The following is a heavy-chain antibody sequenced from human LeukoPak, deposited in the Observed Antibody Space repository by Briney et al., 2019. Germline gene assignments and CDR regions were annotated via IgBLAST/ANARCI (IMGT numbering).Heavy chain of an antibody. J-gene: IGHJ3*02. CDR1: GFTVSSNY. D-gene: IGHD6-19*01. Sequence: PGGSLRLSCAASGFTVSSNYMSWVRQAPGKGLEWVSAISGSGGSTYYADSVKGRFTISRDNSKNTLYLQMNSLRAEDTAVYYCAKQKGYSSGWYGAFDIWGQGTMVTVSS. CDR2: ISGSGGST. CDR3: AKQKGYSSGWYGAFDI. V-gene: IGHV3-23*01.